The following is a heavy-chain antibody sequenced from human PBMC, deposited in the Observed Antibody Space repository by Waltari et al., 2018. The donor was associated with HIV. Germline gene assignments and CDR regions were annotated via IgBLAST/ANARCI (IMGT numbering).Heavy chain of an antibody. V-gene: IGHV3-21*01. J-gene: IGHJ6*02. CDR3: AAPGGMDV. CDR1: GFAVDTYT. CDR2: ISKSSDYI. Sequence: EVQLVESGGGLVKPGGSLRLSCGGSGFAVDTYTMNLVRQAPGKGLEWVSTISKSSDYIYYADSVKGRFTISRDSAKDALYLQMNSRRAEDTAVYYCAAPGGMDVGGQGTTVTVSS.